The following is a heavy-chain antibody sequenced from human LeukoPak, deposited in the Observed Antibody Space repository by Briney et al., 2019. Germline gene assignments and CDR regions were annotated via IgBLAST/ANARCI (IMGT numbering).Heavy chain of an antibody. CDR1: GFTFSSYW. CDR2: IKQDGSEK. V-gene: IGHV3-7*01. J-gene: IGHJ4*02. D-gene: IGHD2-2*01. Sequence: GGSLRLSCAASGFTFSSYWVSWARQAPGKGLEWVANIKQDGSEKYYVDSVKGRFTISRDNAKKSLYLQMNSLRAEDTAVYYSARDGWVPGARLPDYWGQGTLITVSS. CDR3: ARDGWVPGARLPDY.